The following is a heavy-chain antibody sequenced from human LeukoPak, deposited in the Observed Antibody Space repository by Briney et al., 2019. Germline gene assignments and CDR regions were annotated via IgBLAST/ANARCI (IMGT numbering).Heavy chain of an antibody. CDR3: ARIGYSSSSFDY. Sequence: GGSLRLSCAASGFTFSSYSMNWVRQAPGKGLEWVSSISSSSSYIYYADSVKGRFTISRDNAKNSVYLQMNSLRADDTALYYCARIGYSSSSFDYWGQGTLVTVSS. J-gene: IGHJ4*02. CDR2: ISSSSSYI. D-gene: IGHD6-6*01. CDR1: GFTFSSYS. V-gene: IGHV3-21*01.